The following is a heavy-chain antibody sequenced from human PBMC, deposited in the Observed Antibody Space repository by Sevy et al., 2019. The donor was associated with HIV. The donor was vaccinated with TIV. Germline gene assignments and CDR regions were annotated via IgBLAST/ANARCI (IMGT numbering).Heavy chain of an antibody. J-gene: IGHJ5*02. Sequence: SETLSPTCAVYGGSFSGYYWSWIRQPPGKGLEWIGEINHSGSTNYNPSLKSRVTISVDTSKNQFSLKLSSVTAADTAVYYCARGRPSMVRGVITPGWFDPWGQGTLVTVSS. CDR1: GGSFSGYY. D-gene: IGHD3-10*01. CDR3: ARGRPSMVRGVITPGWFDP. CDR2: INHSGST. V-gene: IGHV4-34*01.